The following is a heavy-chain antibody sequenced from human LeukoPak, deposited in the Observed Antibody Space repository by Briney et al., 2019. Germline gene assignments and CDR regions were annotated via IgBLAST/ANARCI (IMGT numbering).Heavy chain of an antibody. J-gene: IGHJ4*02. V-gene: IGHV3-43*02. CDR1: GFTFHNYA. D-gene: IGHD5/OR15-5a*01. CDR2: TSGDGITT. Sequence: PGGSLRLSCAASGFTFHNYAIHWVRQAPGKGLEWVSLTSGDGITTYFADSVKGRFTISRDNSRSSLFLQMNSLGTEDTALYYCARDHVYGGADYWGQGTLVTVSS. CDR3: ARDHVYGGADY.